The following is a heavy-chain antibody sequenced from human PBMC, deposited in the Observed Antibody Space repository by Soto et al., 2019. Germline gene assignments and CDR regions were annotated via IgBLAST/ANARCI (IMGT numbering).Heavy chain of an antibody. CDR2: FYYSGST. Sequence: QVRLQESGPGLVKPSQPLSLTCTVSGASIINNHYYWNFIRQPPGKGLEWIGYFYYSGSTSYNPSLESRLTISIDTSRNQFSLELSSVTAADTAVYFCARASMIGVPGFFDVWGRGTLVTVSS. CDR3: ARASMIGVPGFFDV. V-gene: IGHV4-30-4*08. D-gene: IGHD3-22*01. J-gene: IGHJ2*01. CDR1: GASIINNHYY.